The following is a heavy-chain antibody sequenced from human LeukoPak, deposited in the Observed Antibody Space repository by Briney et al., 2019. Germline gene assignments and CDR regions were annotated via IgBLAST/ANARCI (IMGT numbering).Heavy chain of an antibody. D-gene: IGHD4-17*01. V-gene: IGHV1-46*01. CDR3: ARDSPTVYPAWYFDL. J-gene: IGHJ2*01. CDR1: GYTFTSYY. CDR2: INPSGGST. Sequence: GASVKVSCKASGYTFTSYYMHWVRQAPGQGLEWMGIINPSGGSTSYAQKFQGRVTMTRDTSTSTVYMELSSLRSEDTAVYYCARDSPTVYPAWYFDLWGRGTLVTVSS.